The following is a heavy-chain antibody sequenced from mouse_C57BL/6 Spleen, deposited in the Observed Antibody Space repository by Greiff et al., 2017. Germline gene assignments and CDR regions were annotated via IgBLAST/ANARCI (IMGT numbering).Heavy chain of an antibody. Sequence: EVMLVESGGDLVKPGGSLKLSCAASGFTFSSYGMSWVRQTPDKRLEWVATISSGGSYTNYPDSVKGRFSISRDNAKNTLYLQMSRLKSEDTAMYYCARQDAMDYWGQGTSVTVSS. CDR1: GFTFSSYG. V-gene: IGHV5-6*01. CDR2: ISSGGSYT. CDR3: ARQDAMDY. J-gene: IGHJ4*01.